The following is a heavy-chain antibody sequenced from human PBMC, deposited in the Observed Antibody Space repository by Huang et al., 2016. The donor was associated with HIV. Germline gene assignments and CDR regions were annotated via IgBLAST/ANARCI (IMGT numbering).Heavy chain of an antibody. J-gene: IGHJ3*01. CDR1: GFTFRNYG. D-gene: IGHD3-22*01. CDR3: AKNLNTYYYDTSGYYLDAFDV. CDR2: ISNYGSNQ. Sequence: QEQLVESGGGVVQPGRSLRLSCAASGFTFRNYGIHWVRQAPGKGLGVVALISNYGSNQYYADSVKGRFTISRDNSKNTLYLQMNSLTAEDTAVYYCAKNLNTYYYDTSGYYLDAFDVWGQGTLVTVSS. V-gene: IGHV3-30*18.